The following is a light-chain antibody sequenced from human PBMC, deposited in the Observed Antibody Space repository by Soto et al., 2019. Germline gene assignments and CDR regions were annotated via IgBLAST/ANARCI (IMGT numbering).Light chain of an antibody. CDR3: SSYASSMANV. CDR2: DVS. V-gene: IGLV2-14*01. J-gene: IGLJ1*01. CDR1: SSDVGTYDY. Sequence: QSALTQPASVSGSPGQSITFSCTGTSSDVGTYDYVSWYQQLPGKAPKLIIYDVSNRPSGVSYRFSGTKSGNTASLTISGLQAEDEADYYCSSYASSMANVFGTGTKVTVL.